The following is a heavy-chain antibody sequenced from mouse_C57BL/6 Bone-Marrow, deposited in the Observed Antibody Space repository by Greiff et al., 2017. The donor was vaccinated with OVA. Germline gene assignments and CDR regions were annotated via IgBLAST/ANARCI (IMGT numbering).Heavy chain of an antibody. CDR2: IYPGGGST. CDR1: GYTFTSYD. J-gene: IGHJ4*01. CDR3: ARREDYGYYLSMDY. Sequence: VQLKESGPELVKPGASVKLSCKASGYTFTSYDINWVKQRPGQGLEWIGWIYPGGGSTKYNEKFKGKATLTVDTSSSTAYMKIHSLTSEDSAVYYCARREDYGYYLSMDYWGQGTSVTVSS. V-gene: IGHV1-85*01. D-gene: IGHD2-3*01.